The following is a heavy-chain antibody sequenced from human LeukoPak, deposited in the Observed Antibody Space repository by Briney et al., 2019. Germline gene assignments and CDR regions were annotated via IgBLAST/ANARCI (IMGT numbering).Heavy chain of an antibody. CDR1: GFSFSSYV. D-gene: IGHD2-2*01. J-gene: IGHJ3*02. Sequence: PGGSLRLSCAASGFSFSSYVMSWVRQAPGEGLEWVSAISGSGSSTYYADSVKGRFTISRDSSKNTLYLQMNSLRAEDTAVYYCAKQGYCSSTSCYSFANDAFDIWGQGTMVTVSS. CDR2: ISGSGSST. CDR3: AKQGYCSSTSCYSFANDAFDI. V-gene: IGHV3-23*01.